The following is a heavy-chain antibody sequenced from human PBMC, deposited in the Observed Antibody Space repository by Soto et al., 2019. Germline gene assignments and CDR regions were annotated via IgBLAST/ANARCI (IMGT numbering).Heavy chain of an antibody. V-gene: IGHV4-61*01. D-gene: IGHD2-21*02. J-gene: IGHJ5*02. CDR3: VGTGHSDTYYWADT. CDR1: GGSVNIGSFY. Sequence: YVTLSLTCTVSGGSVNIGSFYRSWFRQPPGKGLEWIAHMYYTGSTNYSPSLKRRVTISSGTSKSQFSLKVSSVTAAATAVYYCVGTGHSDTYYWADTWDQETLVTASS. CDR2: MYYTGST.